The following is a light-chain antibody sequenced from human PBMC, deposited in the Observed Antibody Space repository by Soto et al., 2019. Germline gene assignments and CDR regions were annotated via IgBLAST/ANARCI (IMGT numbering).Light chain of an antibody. V-gene: IGKV1-5*01. CDR1: QSISSY. J-gene: IGKJ1*01. Sequence: DIQMTQSPSSLSASVGDRVTITCRASQSISSYLNWYQQKPGKAPKLLIYGASSLQSGVPSRFSGSGSGTEFTLTISSLQPDDFATYYCQQYNSYSTFGQGTKVDIK. CDR3: QQYNSYST. CDR2: GAS.